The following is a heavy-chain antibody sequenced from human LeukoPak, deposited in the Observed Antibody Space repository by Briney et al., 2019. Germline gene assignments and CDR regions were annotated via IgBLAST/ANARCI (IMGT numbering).Heavy chain of an antibody. D-gene: IGHD3-3*01. CDR2: IYYSGST. Sequence: SETLSLTCTVSGGSISSYYWSWIRQPPGKGLEWIGYIYYSGSTNYNPSLKSRVTISVDTSKNQFSLKLSSVTAADTAVYYCARMRFLEWFPALFDYWSQGTLVTVSS. CDR1: GGSISSYY. V-gene: IGHV4-59*01. J-gene: IGHJ4*02. CDR3: ARMRFLEWFPALFDY.